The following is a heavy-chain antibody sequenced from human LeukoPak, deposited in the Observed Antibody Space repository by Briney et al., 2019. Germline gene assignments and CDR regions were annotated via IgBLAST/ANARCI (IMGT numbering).Heavy chain of an antibody. CDR1: GGSISSSSYY. D-gene: IGHD2-21*02. V-gene: IGHV4-39*07. CDR3: ARWGDLYWYFDL. CDR2: IYYSGST. Sequence: SETLSLTRTVSGGSISSSSYYWGWIRQPPGKGLEWIGSIYYSGSTYYNPSLKSRVTISVDTSKNQFSLKLTSVTAADTAVYYCARWGDLYWYFDLWGRGTLVTVSS. J-gene: IGHJ2*01.